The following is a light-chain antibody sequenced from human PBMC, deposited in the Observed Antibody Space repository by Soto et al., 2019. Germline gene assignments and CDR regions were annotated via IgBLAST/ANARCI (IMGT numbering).Light chain of an antibody. CDR1: PSVSANY. V-gene: IGKV3-20*01. Sequence: DIVLTQSPGTLSLSPGQRATLSCRASPSVSANYFAWYHQPKFGQAPRLLIYAASARATGVSDRFSGSVSGTDFTLTISRLQPEDFGTYYCQQYGSTPWTFGQGTKVVI. J-gene: IGKJ1*01. CDR3: QQYGSTPWT. CDR2: AAS.